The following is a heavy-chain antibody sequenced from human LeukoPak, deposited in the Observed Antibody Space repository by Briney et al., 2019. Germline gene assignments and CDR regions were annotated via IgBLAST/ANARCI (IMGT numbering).Heavy chain of an antibody. J-gene: IGHJ4*02. CDR3: ARDGRYYFDY. V-gene: IGHV3-21*01. CDR1: GFTFSSYW. Sequence: PGGSLRLSCAASGFTFSSYWMSWVRQAPGKGLEWVSSISSSSSYIYYADSVKGRFTISRDNAKNSLYLQMNSLRAEDTAVYYCARDGRYYFDYWGQGTLVTVSS. CDR2: ISSSSSYI.